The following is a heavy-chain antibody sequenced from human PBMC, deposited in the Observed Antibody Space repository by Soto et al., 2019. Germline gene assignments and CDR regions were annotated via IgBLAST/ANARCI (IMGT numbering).Heavy chain of an antibody. CDR1: GFTFSNAW. J-gene: IGHJ6*02. CDR2: IKSKTDGGTT. CDR3: TSSSSNYDFWSGSYYYYGMDV. V-gene: IGHV3-15*07. D-gene: IGHD3-3*01. Sequence: GGSLRLSCAASGFTFSNAWMNWVRQAPGKGLEWVGRIKSKTDGGTTDYAAPVKGRFTISRDDSKNTLYLQMNSLKTEDTAVYYCTSSSSNYDFWSGSYYYYGMDVWGQGTTVTVSS.